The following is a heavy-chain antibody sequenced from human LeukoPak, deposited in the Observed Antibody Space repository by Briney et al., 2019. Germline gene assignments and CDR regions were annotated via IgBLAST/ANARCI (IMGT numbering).Heavy chain of an antibody. J-gene: IGHJ3*02. Sequence: GGSLRLSCAASGFTFSSYAMSWVRQAPWKGLEWVSAISGSGGSTYYADSVKGRFTISRDNSKNTLYLQMNSLRAEDTAVYYCAKGIAVAGNHDAFDIWGQGTMVTVSS. CDR3: AKGIAVAGNHDAFDI. CDR1: GFTFSSYA. D-gene: IGHD6-19*01. V-gene: IGHV3-23*01. CDR2: ISGSGGST.